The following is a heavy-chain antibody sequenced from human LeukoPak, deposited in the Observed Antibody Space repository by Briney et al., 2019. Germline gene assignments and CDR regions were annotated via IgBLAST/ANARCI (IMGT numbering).Heavy chain of an antibody. V-gene: IGHV3-30*18. Sequence: PGRSLRLSCAASGFTFSSYGMHWVRQAPGKGLEWVAVISYDGSNKYYADSVKGRFTISRDNSKNTLYLQMNSLRAEDTAVYYCAKGTTYGSGSYYNSYFDYWGQGTLVTVSS. CDR1: GFTFSSYG. CDR2: ISYDGSNK. CDR3: AKGTTYGSGSYYNSYFDY. D-gene: IGHD3-10*01. J-gene: IGHJ4*02.